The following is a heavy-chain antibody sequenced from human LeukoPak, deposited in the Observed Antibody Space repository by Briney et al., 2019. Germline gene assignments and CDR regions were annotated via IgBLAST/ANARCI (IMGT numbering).Heavy chain of an antibody. V-gene: IGHV1-24*01. D-gene: IGHD2-2*02. CDR3: ATARWVKDIVVVPAALQFDY. J-gene: IGHJ4*02. CDR2: FDPEDGET. Sequence: ASVKVSFKVSGYTLTELSMHWVRQAPGKGLEWMGGFDPEDGETIYAQKFQGRVTMTEDTSTDTAYMELSSLRSEDTAVYYCATARWVKDIVVVPAALQFDYWGQGTLVTVSS. CDR1: GYTLTELS.